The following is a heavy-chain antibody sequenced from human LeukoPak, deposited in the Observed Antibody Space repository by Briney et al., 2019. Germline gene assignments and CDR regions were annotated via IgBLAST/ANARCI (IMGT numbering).Heavy chain of an antibody. Sequence: PSQTLSLTCTVSGGSISSGGYYWSWIRQHPGKGLEWIGYIYYSGSAYYNPSLKSRVTISVDTSKNQFSLKLSSVTAADTAVYYCARGSRGRYGYRPSYFDYWGQGTLVTVSS. J-gene: IGHJ4*02. D-gene: IGHD5-24*01. CDR3: ARGSRGRYGYRPSYFDY. CDR1: GGSISSGGYY. V-gene: IGHV4-31*03. CDR2: IYYSGSA.